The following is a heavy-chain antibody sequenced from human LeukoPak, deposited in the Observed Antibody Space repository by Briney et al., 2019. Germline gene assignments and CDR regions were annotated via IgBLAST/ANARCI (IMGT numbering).Heavy chain of an antibody. D-gene: IGHD5-24*01. CDR2: INPSGGST. J-gene: IGHJ4*02. V-gene: IGHV1-46*01. CDR1: GYTFTSYY. Sequence: ASVKVSCKASGYTFTSYYMHWVRQAPGQGLEWMGIINPSGGSTNYAQKLQGRVTMTTDTSTSTAYMELRSLRSDDTAVYYCARVPPMATIHFDYWGQGTLVTVSS. CDR3: ARVPPMATIHFDY.